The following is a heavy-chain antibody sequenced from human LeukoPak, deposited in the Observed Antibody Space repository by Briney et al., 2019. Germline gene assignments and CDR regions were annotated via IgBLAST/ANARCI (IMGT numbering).Heavy chain of an antibody. J-gene: IGHJ5*02. V-gene: IGHV3-23*01. Sequence: GSLRLSCAASGFTFSSYAMSWVRQAPGKGLEWVSGISGSGGSTHYADSVKGRFTISRDNSKDTLYLQMNSLRAEDTAVYYCAKNPPDWGCHHWGQGTLVTVSS. CDR2: ISGSGGST. CDR1: GFTFSSYA. D-gene: IGHD7-27*01. CDR3: AKNPPDWGCHH.